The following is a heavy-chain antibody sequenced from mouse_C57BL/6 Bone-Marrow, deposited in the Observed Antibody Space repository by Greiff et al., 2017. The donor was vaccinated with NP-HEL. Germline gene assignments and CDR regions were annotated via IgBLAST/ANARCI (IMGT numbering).Heavy chain of an antibody. Sequence: EVKLVESGGDLVKPGGSLKLSCAASGFTFSSYGMSWVRQTPDKRLEWVATISSGGSYTYSPDSVKGRFTISRDNAKNTLYLQMSSLKSEDTAMYYCARRRGGSSPYYAMDYWGQGTSVTVSS. J-gene: IGHJ4*01. V-gene: IGHV5-6*01. CDR2: ISSGGSYT. CDR1: GFTFSSYG. D-gene: IGHD1-1*01. CDR3: ARRRGGSSPYYAMDY.